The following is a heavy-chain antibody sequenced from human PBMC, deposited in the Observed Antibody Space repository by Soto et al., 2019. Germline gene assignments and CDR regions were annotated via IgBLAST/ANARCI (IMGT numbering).Heavy chain of an antibody. CDR1: GFSLSTSGVG. Sequence: QITLKESGPTLVKPTQTLTLTCTFSGFSLSTSGVGVGWIRQPPGKALEWLALIYWDDDKRYSPSLKSRLTITKDTSKNQVVLTMTNMDPVDTATYYCAHSAGFDYYGSGSRNWFDPWGQGTLVTSPQ. D-gene: IGHD3-10*01. CDR2: IYWDDDK. CDR3: AHSAGFDYYGSGSRNWFDP. J-gene: IGHJ5*02. V-gene: IGHV2-5*02.